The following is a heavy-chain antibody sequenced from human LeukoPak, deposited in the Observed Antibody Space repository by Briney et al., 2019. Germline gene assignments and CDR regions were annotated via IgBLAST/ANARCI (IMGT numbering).Heavy chain of an antibody. CDR2: ISSSGSTI. Sequence: PPGGSLRLSCAASGFTFSSYSMNWVRQAPGKGLEWVSYISSSGSTIYYADSVKGRFTISRNNAKNSLYLQMNSLRAEDTAVYYCAVLTYQLLDYYFDYWGQGTLVTVSS. D-gene: IGHD2-2*01. CDR1: GFTFSSYS. V-gene: IGHV3-48*01. CDR3: AVLTYQLLDYYFDY. J-gene: IGHJ4*02.